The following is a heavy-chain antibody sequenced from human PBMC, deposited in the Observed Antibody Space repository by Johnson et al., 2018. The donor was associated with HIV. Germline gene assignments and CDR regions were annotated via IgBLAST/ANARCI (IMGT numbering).Heavy chain of an antibody. CDR2: IKQDGSEK. V-gene: IGHV3-7*01. CDR1: GFTFSSYW. Sequence: VQLVESGGGVVQPGRSVRLSCAASGFTFSSYWMSWVRQAPGKGLEWVANIKQDGSEKYYVDSVKGRFTISRDNAKNSLYLQMNSLRAEDTAVYYCARDSHNFWTDAFDIWGQGTMVTVSS. D-gene: IGHD3/OR15-3a*01. CDR3: ARDSHNFWTDAFDI. J-gene: IGHJ3*02.